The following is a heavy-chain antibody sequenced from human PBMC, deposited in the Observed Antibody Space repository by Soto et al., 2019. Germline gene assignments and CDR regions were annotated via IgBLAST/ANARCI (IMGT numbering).Heavy chain of an antibody. CDR3: VKSHYYGSGSSPD. CDR1: GFTFSSYA. Sequence: GGSLRLSCSASGFTFSSYAMHWVRQAPGKGLEYVSTISNNGGSTYYADSVKDRFTISRDNSKNTLFLQMSNLRAEDTAVYYCVKSHYYGSGSSPDWAQETLVPVSS. D-gene: IGHD3-10*01. J-gene: IGHJ4*02. CDR2: ISNNGGST. V-gene: IGHV3-64D*06.